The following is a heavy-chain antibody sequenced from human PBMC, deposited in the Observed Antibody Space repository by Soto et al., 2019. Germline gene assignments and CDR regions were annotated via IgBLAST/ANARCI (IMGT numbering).Heavy chain of an antibody. D-gene: IGHD2-2*01. V-gene: IGHV4-31*03. CDR3: ARGGGSTKVDY. J-gene: IGHJ4*02. CDR2: TSNSGST. CDR1: GGSITSSGYY. Sequence: QVQLQESGPGLVKPSQTLSLTCTVSGGSITSSGYYWSWIRQHPGEGLEWIGFTSNSGSTSYNPSLKSRVTISVDTSSTHFSLNLKSVTAADTAVYYCARGGGSTKVDYWGQGTLVTVSP.